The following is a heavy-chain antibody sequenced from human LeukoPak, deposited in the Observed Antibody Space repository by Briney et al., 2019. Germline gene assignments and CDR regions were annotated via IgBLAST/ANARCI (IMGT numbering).Heavy chain of an antibody. D-gene: IGHD6-19*01. CDR3: ARGYSSGWPPDY. CDR2: ISSSSSYI. V-gene: IGHV3-21*01. J-gene: IGHJ4*02. CDR1: GFTFSSYS. Sequence: GGSLRLSCAASGFTFSSYSMNWVRQALGKGLEWVSSISSSSSYIYYADSVKGRFTISRDNAKNSLYLQMNSLRAEDTAVYYCARGYSSGWPPDYWGQGTLVTVSS.